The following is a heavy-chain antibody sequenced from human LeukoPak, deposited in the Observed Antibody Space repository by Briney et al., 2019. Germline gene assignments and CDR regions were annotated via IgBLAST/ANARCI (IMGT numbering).Heavy chain of an antibody. CDR2: IRSRAYGGTT. D-gene: IGHD3-10*01. J-gene: IGHJ4*02. V-gene: IGHV3-49*03. CDR1: GFTLIDYA. Sequence: PGGSLRLSCTPSGFTLIDYAVSWFRQAPGKGLQWVGFIRSRAYGGTTEYAASVKGRFTISRDDSKSIAYLEMNSLKTEDTAVYYCGRGLIGRQGPLTMVKTTDYWGQGTLVTVSS. CDR3: GRGLIGRQGPLTMVKTTDY.